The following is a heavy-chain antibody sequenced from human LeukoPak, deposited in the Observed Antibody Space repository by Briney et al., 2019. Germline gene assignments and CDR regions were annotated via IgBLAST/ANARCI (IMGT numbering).Heavy chain of an antibody. CDR2: IKQDGSEK. D-gene: IGHD2-21*01. CDR3: ANSPGRYFDY. Sequence: GGSLRLSCAASGFTFSSYWMSWVRQAPGKGLEWVANIKQDGSEKYYVDSVKGRFTISRDNSKNTLYLQMNSLRAEDTAVYYCANSPGRYFDYWGQGTLVTVSS. CDR1: GFTFSSYW. J-gene: IGHJ4*02. V-gene: IGHV3-7*03.